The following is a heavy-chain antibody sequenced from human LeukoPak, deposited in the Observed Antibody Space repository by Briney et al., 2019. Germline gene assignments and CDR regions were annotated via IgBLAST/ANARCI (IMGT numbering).Heavy chain of an antibody. D-gene: IGHD3-10*01. J-gene: IGHJ3*02. Sequence: GGSLRLYCAASEITVSANYMSWLRQAPGKGLEWVSVIYSGGSTYYADSVKGRFTISRDSSKNTLYLQMNSLRAEDTAVYYCASWVSYYVGGSKNDAFDIWGQGTMVTVSS. CDR2: IYSGGST. V-gene: IGHV3-66*01. CDR1: EITVSANY. CDR3: ASWVSYYVGGSKNDAFDI.